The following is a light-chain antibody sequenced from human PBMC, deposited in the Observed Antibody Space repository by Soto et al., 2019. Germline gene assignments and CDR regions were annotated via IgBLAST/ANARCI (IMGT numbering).Light chain of an antibody. CDR3: QQYGSSPIT. CDR1: QSIGTY. V-gene: IGKV3-20*01. CDR2: DAS. Sequence: EIVLTQSPATLSLSPGERATLSCRASQSIGTYLAWYQQKPGQAPRLLIYDASTRATGIPARFSGGGSGTDFTLTISRLEPEDFAVYYCQQYGSSPITFGQGTRLEIK. J-gene: IGKJ5*01.